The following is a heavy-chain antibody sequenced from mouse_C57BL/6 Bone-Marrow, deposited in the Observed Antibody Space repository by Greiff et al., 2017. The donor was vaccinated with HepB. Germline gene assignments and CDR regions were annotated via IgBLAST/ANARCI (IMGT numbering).Heavy chain of an antibody. CDR1: GYAFSSYW. D-gene: IGHD5-1-1*01. Sequence: VKLMESGAELVKPGASVKISCKASGYAFSSYWMNWVKQRPGKGLEWIGQIYPGDGDTNYNGKFKGKVTLTAAKSSSTAYMQLSSLTSEDSAVYFCASSRTRQYFPWCAYWGRGTRVTVSA. V-gene: IGHV1-80*01. CDR2: IYPGDGDT. J-gene: IGHJ3*01. CDR3: ASSRTRQYFPWCAY.